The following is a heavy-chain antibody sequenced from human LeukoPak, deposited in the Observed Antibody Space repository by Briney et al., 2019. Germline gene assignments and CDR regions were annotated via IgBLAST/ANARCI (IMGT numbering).Heavy chain of an antibody. D-gene: IGHD6-13*01. CDR2: INHSGST. J-gene: IGHJ4*02. CDR1: GGSFSGYY. CDR3: ARSVAAAGPLGY. V-gene: IGHV4-34*01. Sequence: SETLSLTCAVYGGSFSGYYWSWIREPPRKGLEWIGEINHSGSTNYNPSLKSRVTISVDTSKNQFSLKLSSVTAADTAVYYCARSVAAAGPLGYWGQGTLVTVSS.